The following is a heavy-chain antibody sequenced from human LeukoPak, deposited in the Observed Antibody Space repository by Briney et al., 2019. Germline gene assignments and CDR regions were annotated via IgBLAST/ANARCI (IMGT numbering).Heavy chain of an antibody. D-gene: IGHD6-19*01. CDR1: GFTFGNYS. CDR3: AQDSVAVSDTSTFDY. V-gene: IGHV3-9*01. J-gene: IGHJ4*02. Sequence: PGGSLRLSCAASGFTFGNYSMHWVRQAPGEGLEWVSGISKDGGSTSYADSVKGRFTISRDNAKNSLYLQMDSLRAEDTALYYCAQDSVAVSDTSTFDYWGQGTLVTVSS. CDR2: ISKDGGST.